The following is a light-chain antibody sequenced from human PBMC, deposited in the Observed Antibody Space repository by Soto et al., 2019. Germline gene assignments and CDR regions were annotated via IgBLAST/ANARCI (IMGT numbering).Light chain of an antibody. CDR3: QQRIKWPLT. CDR1: QSVSTF. J-gene: IGKJ4*01. V-gene: IGKV3-11*01. CDR2: DAS. Sequence: EIVLTQSPATLSLSPGERATLSCRATQSVSTFLAWYQQKPGQAPRLLIYDASKRATGIPTRFSGSGSGTDFTLTISSLEPEDFAVYYCQQRIKWPLTFGGRTKVEIK.